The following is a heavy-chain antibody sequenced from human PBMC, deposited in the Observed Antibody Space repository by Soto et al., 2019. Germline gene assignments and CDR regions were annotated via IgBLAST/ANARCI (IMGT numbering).Heavy chain of an antibody. CDR1: GYSFSRYI. Sequence: QAQLVQSGAEMRKRGASVKIACKASGYSFSRYIIHWVRQAPGHSLEWMGWINAGNGETKDSQPLLGRLTITRDTSANTAYMELSRLRSDDTAVYYCANDLLTGFLAAYKTYYSVDVWGQGTTVTV. CDR2: INAGNGET. V-gene: IGHV1-3*01. J-gene: IGHJ6*02. D-gene: IGHD3-9*01. CDR3: ANDLLTGFLAAYKTYYSVDV.